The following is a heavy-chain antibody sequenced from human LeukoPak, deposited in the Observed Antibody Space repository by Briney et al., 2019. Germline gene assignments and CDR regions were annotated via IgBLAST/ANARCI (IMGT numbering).Heavy chain of an antibody. CDR2: IYDSGST. CDR3: ARGGSGYDSFYYYGMDV. D-gene: IGHD5-12*01. Sequence: KPSETLSLTCTVSGGSISSYYWSWIRQHPGKGLEWIGYIYDSGSTNYNPSLKSRVTISVDTSKNQFSLKLSSVTAADTAVYYCARGGSGYDSFYYYGMDVWGQGTTVTVSS. CDR1: GGSISSYY. J-gene: IGHJ6*02. V-gene: IGHV4-59*01.